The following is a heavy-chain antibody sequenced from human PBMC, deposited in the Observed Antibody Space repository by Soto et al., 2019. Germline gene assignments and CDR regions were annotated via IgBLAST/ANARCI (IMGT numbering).Heavy chain of an antibody. D-gene: IGHD3-22*01. V-gene: IGHV3-21*01. CDR1: GFTFSSYS. CDR2: ISSSSSYI. CDR3: ARDYYYDSSGYYAGLDY. Sequence: GSLRLSCAASGFTFSSYSMNWVRQAPGKGLEWVSSISSSSSYIYYADSVKGRFTISRDNAKNSLYLQMNSLRAEDTAVYYCARDYYYDSSGYYAGLDYWGQGTLVTVSS. J-gene: IGHJ4*02.